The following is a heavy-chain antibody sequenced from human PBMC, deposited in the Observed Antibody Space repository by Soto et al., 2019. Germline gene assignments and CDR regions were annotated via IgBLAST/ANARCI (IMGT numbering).Heavy chain of an antibody. CDR2: IGSSDIKI. Sequence: EVQLVESGGGLIQPGGSLRLSCLASGFNFRSYSMNWVRQAPGKGLEWISYIGSSDIKIYYADSVRGRFTISRDIAKNSLYLQMNSLRAEDTAVYYCARDYGDYVPRNDYWGQGTLVTVSS. J-gene: IGHJ4*02. D-gene: IGHD4-17*01. V-gene: IGHV3-48*01. CDR3: ARDYGDYVPRNDY. CDR1: GFNFRSYS.